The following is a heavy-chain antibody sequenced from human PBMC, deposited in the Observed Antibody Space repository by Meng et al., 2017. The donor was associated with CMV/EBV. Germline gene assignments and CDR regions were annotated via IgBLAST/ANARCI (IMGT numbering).Heavy chain of an antibody. CDR3: ARGPFQLLYYLDC. CDR2: INHSGST. V-gene: IGHV4-34*01. J-gene: IGHJ4*02. D-gene: IGHD2-2*02. Sequence: SETLSLTCAVYGGSFSGYYWSWIRQPPGKGLEWIGEINHSGSTNYNPSLKSRVTISVDTSKNQLSLKLSSVTAADTAVYYCARGPFQLLYYLDCWGQGTLVTVSS. CDR1: GGSFSGYY.